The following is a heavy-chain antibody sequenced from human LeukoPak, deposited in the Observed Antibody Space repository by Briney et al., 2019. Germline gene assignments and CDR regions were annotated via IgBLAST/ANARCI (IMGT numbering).Heavy chain of an antibody. J-gene: IGHJ6*04. CDR3: ARGLDTAMDYGMDV. D-gene: IGHD5-18*01. Sequence: SETLSLTCAVYGGSFSGYYWSWIRQPPGKELEWIGEINHSGSTNYNPSLKSRVTISVDTSKNQFSLKLSSVTAADTAVYYCARGLDTAMDYGMDVWGKGTTVTVSS. CDR2: INHSGST. CDR1: GGSFSGYY. V-gene: IGHV4-34*01.